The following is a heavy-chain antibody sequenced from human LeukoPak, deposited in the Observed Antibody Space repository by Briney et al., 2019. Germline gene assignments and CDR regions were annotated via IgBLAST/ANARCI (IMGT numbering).Heavy chain of an antibody. CDR2: VHLDGRT. V-gene: IGHV4-4*02. CDR1: GGSVSSTNW. CDR3: AREGGFYRPLDY. Sequence: PSGTLSLTCAVSGGSVSSTNWWTWFRQPPGKGLEWIGEVHLDGRTNYNPSLKSRLVMSADLPENHISLKLTSVTAADTAVYYCAREGGFYRPLDYSGQGTLVTVSS. J-gene: IGHJ4*02. D-gene: IGHD6-25*01.